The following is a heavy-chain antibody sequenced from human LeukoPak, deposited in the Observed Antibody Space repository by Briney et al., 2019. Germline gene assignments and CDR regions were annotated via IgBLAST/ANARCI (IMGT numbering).Heavy chain of an antibody. CDR3: ATFRYYYDSSGYRNNDY. J-gene: IGHJ4*02. D-gene: IGHD3-22*01. Sequence: SETLSLTCTVSGGSISSGSYYWSWIRQPAGKGLEWIGRIYTSGSTNYNPSLKSRVTISVDTSKNQFPLKLGSVTAADTAVYYCATFRYYYDSSGYRNNDYWAREPWSPSPQ. V-gene: IGHV4-61*02. CDR1: GGSISSGSYY. CDR2: IYTSGST.